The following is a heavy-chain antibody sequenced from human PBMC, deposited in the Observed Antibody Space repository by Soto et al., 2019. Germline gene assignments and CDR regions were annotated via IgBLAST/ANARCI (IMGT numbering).Heavy chain of an antibody. CDR2: VSHDGSTT. J-gene: IGHJ5*02. CDR3: ARDGCGSTSCSTGWFDP. V-gene: IGHV3-74*01. CDR1: GFTFSNYV. D-gene: IGHD2-2*01. Sequence: PGGSLRLSCAASGFTFSNYVMHWVRQAPGKGLVWVSRVSHDGSTTSYADSVKGRFTINPDTSKNQFSLQLNSVTPEDTAVYYCARDGCGSTSCSTGWFDPWGQGTLVTVSS.